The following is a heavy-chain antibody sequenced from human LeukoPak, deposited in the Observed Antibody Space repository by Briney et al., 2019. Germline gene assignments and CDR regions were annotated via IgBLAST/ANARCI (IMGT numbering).Heavy chain of an antibody. CDR2: IYYSGST. D-gene: IGHD1-26*01. CDR1: GGSISSSSYY. CDR3: AVMDSGSYLYFDY. J-gene: IGHJ4*02. V-gene: IGHV4-39*07. Sequence: KSSETLSLTCTVSGGSISSSSYYWGWIRQPPGKGLEWIGSIYYSGSTYYNPSLKSRVTISVDTSKNQFSLKLSSVTAADTAVCYCAVMDSGSYLYFDYWGQGTLVTVSS.